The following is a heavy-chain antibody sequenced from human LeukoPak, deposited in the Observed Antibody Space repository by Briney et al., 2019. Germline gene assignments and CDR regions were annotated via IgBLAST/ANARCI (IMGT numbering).Heavy chain of an antibody. V-gene: IGHV3-23*01. Sequence: PGGSLRLSCAASGFTFTNYAMTWVRQAPGKGLEWVSAISGSGGSTYYADSVKGRFTISRDNSKNTLYLQMNSLRAEDTAVYYCAKDGISCSWYETRFDPWGQGTLVTVSA. CDR1: GFTFTNYA. D-gene: IGHD6-13*01. CDR3: AKDGISCSWYETRFDP. J-gene: IGHJ5*02. CDR2: ISGSGGST.